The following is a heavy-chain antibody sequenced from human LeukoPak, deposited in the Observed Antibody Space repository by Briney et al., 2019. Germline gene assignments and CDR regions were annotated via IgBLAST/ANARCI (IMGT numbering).Heavy chain of an antibody. V-gene: IGHV4-34*01. J-gene: IGHJ5*02. CDR3: TTRCLNYSWGS. CDR2: IYYSGST. Sequence: PSETLSLTCAVYGGSFSGYYWSWIRQPPGKGLEWIGYIYYSGSTYYNPSLKSRVTISVDTSKNQFSPNLSSVTAADPTFSDGTTRCLNYSWGSWGQGTLGTVSS. D-gene: IGHD1/OR15-1a*01. CDR1: GGSFSGYY.